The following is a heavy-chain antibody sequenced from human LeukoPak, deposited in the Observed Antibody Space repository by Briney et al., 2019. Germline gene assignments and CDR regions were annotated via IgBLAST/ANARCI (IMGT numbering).Heavy chain of an antibody. V-gene: IGHV3-23*01. CDR3: AKFDHDWPYYFDY. D-gene: IGHD3-9*01. J-gene: IGHJ4*02. CDR2: ISGSGGST. Sequence: GGSLRLSCAASGFTFSSYAMTWVRQAPGKGLEWVAAISGSGGSTYYADSVKGRFTISRDNSKNTLYLQMNSLRAEDTAVYYCAKFDHDWPYYFDYWGQGTLVTVSS. CDR1: GFTFSSYA.